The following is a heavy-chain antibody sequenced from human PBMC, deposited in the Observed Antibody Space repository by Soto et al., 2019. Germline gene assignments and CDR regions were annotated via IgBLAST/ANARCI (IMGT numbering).Heavy chain of an antibody. CDR1: GFTLGSYW. V-gene: IGHV3-74*01. J-gene: IGHJ4*02. CDR2: IKSDGSYT. Sequence: PGGSLRLSCAASGFTLGSYWMHWVHQAPGKGLVWVSRIKSDGSYTNYADSVKGRFTISRDNAKNTLYLQMDSLRAEDTAVYYCARLYSSGWYDKWGQGTLVTVSS. D-gene: IGHD6-19*01. CDR3: ARLYSSGWYDK.